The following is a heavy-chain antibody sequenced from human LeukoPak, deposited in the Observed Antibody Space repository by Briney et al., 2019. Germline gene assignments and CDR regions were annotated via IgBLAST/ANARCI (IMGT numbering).Heavy chain of an antibody. V-gene: IGHV3-30-3*01. CDR2: ISYDGSNK. CDR1: GFTFSSYA. CDR3: ARGVVVPAAITPPNY. Sequence: GGSLRLSCAASGFTFSSYAMHWVRQAPGKGLEWVAVISYDGSNKCYADSVKGRFTISRYNSKNTLYLQMNSLRAEDTAVYYCARGVVVPAAITPPNYWGQGTLVTVSS. J-gene: IGHJ4*02. D-gene: IGHD2-2*02.